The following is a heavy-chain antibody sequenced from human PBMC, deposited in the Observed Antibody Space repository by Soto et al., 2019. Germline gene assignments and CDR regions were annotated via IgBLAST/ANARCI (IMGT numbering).Heavy chain of an antibody. D-gene: IGHD6-19*01. J-gene: IGHJ3*02. CDR1: GGSISTTNW. CDR2: IYHSEST. V-gene: IGHV4-4*02. CDR3: ARGQISGSAFDI. Sequence: KSSETLSLTXAVSGGSISTTNWWSWVRQPPGKGLEWIGEIYHSESTNYNPSLKSRVTMSVDKSKNQFSLKLSSVTAADTAVYYCARGQISGSAFDIWGQGTMVTVSS.